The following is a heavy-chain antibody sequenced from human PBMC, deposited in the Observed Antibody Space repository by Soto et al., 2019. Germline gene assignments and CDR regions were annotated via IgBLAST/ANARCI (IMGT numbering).Heavy chain of an antibody. CDR2: IYYSGST. CDR1: GGSISSSSYY. D-gene: IGHD3-3*01. J-gene: IGHJ5*02. V-gene: IGHV4-39*01. CDR3: ARSAFWSGYVNWFDP. Sequence: SETLSLTCTVSGGSISSSSYYWGWIRQPPGKGLEWIGSIYYSGSTYYNPSLKSRVTISVDTSKNQFSLKLSSVTAADTAVYYCARSAFWSGYVNWFDPWGQGTLVTVSS.